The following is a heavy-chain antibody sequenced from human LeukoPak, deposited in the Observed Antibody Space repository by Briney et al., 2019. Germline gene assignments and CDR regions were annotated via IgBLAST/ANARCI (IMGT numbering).Heavy chain of an antibody. J-gene: IGHJ5*02. CDR1: GGSMTGYY. Sequence: SETLSLTCTVSGGSMTGYYWAWIRQPPGKRLEWIGYVHSSGGTKYSPSLKSRVTVSIGMSKNQFSLNLRSVTAADSAAYYCTKLSDCGDDCYDRPHWFDPWGQGSLVTVSS. V-gene: IGHV4-59*08. CDR2: VHSSGGT. D-gene: IGHD2-21*02. CDR3: TKLSDCGDDCYDRPHWFDP.